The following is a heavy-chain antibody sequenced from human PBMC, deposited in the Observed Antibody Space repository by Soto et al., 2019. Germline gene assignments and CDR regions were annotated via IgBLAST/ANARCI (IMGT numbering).Heavy chain of an antibody. J-gene: IGHJ6*02. CDR1: GGSISSGDYY. Sequence: QVQLQESGPGLVKPSQTLSLTCTVSGGSISSGDYYWSWIRQPPGKGLEWIGYIYYSGSTYYNPSLKSRVTISVDTSKNQFSLKLSSVTAADTAVHYCAKEPVSITIFGVNGMDVWGQGTTVTVSS. CDR2: IYYSGST. V-gene: IGHV4-30-4*01. D-gene: IGHD3-3*01. CDR3: AKEPVSITIFGVNGMDV.